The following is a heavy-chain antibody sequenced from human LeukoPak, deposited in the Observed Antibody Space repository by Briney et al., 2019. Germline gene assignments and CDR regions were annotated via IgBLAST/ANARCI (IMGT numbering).Heavy chain of an antibody. V-gene: IGHV1-2*02. CDR1: GYTFTGYY. J-gene: IGHJ4*02. CDR3: ARVSHIAVAGTPFDN. Sequence: GASVTLSCTASGYTFTGYYIHWVRQAPGQGLEWRGWFNPNSGGTNYAQKFQGRVTMTRDTSISTAYMELSRLRSDDTAVYYCARVSHIAVAGTPFDNWGQGDLVTVSS. D-gene: IGHD6-19*01. CDR2: FNPNSGGT.